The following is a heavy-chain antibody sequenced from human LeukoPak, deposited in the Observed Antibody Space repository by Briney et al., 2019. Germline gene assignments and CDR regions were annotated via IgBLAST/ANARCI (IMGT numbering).Heavy chain of an antibody. V-gene: IGHV4-34*01. CDR1: GGSFSGYY. CDR3: ARDSPRYYYGSGSSHYWYFDL. J-gene: IGHJ2*01. Sequence: SETLSLTCAVYGGSFSGYYWSWIRQPPGKGLEWIGEINHSGSTNYNPSLKSRVTISVDTSKNQFSLKLSSVTAADTAVYYCARDSPRYYYGSGSSHYWYFDLWGRGTLVTVSS. D-gene: IGHD3-10*01. CDR2: INHSGST.